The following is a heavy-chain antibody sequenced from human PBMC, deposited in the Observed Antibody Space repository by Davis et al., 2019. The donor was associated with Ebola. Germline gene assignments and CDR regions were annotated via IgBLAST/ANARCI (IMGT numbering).Heavy chain of an antibody. J-gene: IGHJ5*02. V-gene: IGHV1-69*10. CDR1: GGTFSSYA. CDR3: ATGPYCSGGSCYLNWFDP. Sequence: SVKVSCKASGGTFSSYAISWVRQAPGQGLEWMGGILPILGIANYAQKFQGRVTITADKSTSTAYMELSSLRSEDTAVYYCATGPYCSGGSCYLNWFDPWGQGTLVTVSS. D-gene: IGHD2-15*01. CDR2: ILPILGIA.